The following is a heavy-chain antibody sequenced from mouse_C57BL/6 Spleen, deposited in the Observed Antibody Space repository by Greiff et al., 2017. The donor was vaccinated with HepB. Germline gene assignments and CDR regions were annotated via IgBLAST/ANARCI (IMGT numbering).Heavy chain of an antibody. Sequence: EVQLQQSGPELVKPGASVKISCKASGYTFTDYYMNWVKQSHGKSLEWIGDINPNNGGTSYNQKFKGKATLTVDKSSSTAYMELRSLTSEDSAVYYCARYDYYGSSQDWGQGTTLTVSS. CDR2: INPNNGGT. J-gene: IGHJ2*01. CDR1: GYTFTDYY. CDR3: ARYDYYGSSQD. D-gene: IGHD1-1*01. V-gene: IGHV1-26*01.